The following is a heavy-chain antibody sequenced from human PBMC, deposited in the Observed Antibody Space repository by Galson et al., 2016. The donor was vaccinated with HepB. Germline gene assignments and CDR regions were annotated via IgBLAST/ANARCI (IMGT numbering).Heavy chain of an antibody. Sequence: SLRLSCAVSGFTLSSYTMNWVRQAPGKGLEWVSYMHNSGNAIYHGDSVKGRFTISRDNAKNLLYLQMNSLREEDTAVYYCARDQCGPECYQPDYWGQGTLVTVSS. V-gene: IGHV3-48*02. CDR2: MHNSGNAI. CDR3: ARDQCGPECYQPDY. J-gene: IGHJ4*02. CDR1: GFTLSSYT. D-gene: IGHD2-21*01.